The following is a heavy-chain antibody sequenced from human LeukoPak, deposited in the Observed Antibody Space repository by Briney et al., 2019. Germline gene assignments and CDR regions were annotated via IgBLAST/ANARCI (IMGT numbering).Heavy chain of an antibody. J-gene: IGHJ6*03. Sequence: GASVKVSCKASGYTFTSYGISWVRQAPGQGLEWMGWISAYNGNTNYALKLQGRVTMTTDTSTSTAYMELRSLRSDDTAVYYCARAGWGYYDSSGYPHYYYYYMDVWGKGTTVTVSS. D-gene: IGHD3-22*01. CDR3: ARAGWGYYDSSGYPHYYYYYMDV. V-gene: IGHV1-18*01. CDR1: GYTFTSYG. CDR2: ISAYNGNT.